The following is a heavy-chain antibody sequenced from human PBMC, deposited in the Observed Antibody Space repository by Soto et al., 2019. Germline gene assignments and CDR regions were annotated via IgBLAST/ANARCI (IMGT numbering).Heavy chain of an antibody. V-gene: IGHV1-69*06. CDR2: IIPIFGTA. CDR1: GGTFSSYA. Sequence: SVKVSCKASGGTFSSYAISWVRQAPGQGLEWMGGIIPIFGTANYAQKFQGRVTITADKSTSTAYMELSSLRSEDTAVYYCARDVDTAMAHDYWGQGTLVTVPQ. CDR3: ARDVDTAMAHDY. D-gene: IGHD5-18*01. J-gene: IGHJ4*02.